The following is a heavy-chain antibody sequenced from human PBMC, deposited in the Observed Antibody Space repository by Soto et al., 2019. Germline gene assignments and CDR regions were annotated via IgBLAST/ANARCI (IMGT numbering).Heavy chain of an antibody. Sequence: ASVKVSCNPSGGTFSSYAISWVRQAPGQGLEWMGGIIPIFVTAKYAQKRQGRVTITGDTSTSTAYMELSSLRSEDTAVYYRAREYPGYYYGMDVWRQGTTDTVSS. CDR3: AREYPGYYYGMDV. CDR2: IIPIFVTA. J-gene: IGHJ6*02. V-gene: IGHV1-69*06. CDR1: GGTFSSYA.